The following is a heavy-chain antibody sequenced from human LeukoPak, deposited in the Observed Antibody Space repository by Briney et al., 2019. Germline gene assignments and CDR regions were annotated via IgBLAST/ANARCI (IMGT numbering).Heavy chain of an antibody. D-gene: IGHD2-2*01. CDR2: ISSSSSTI. V-gene: IGHV3-48*01. CDR3: ARDQGEYQLPYYYYYYGMDV. J-gene: IGHJ6*02. Sequence: PGGSLRLSCAASGFTFSSYSMNWVRQAPGKGLEWVSYISSSSSTIYYADSVKGRFTISRDNAKNSLYLQMNSLRAEDTAVYYCARDQGEYQLPYYYYYYGMDVWGQGTTVTVSS. CDR1: GFTFSSYS.